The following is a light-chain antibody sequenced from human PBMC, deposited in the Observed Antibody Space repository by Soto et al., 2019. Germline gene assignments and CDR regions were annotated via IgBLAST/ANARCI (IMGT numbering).Light chain of an antibody. CDR3: QQYNNWPQT. CDR2: GAS. J-gene: IGKJ1*01. Sequence: EIVMTQSPATLSLPPGERSTLSGRASQSVSSNLAWYQQKPGQAPRLLIYGASTRATGIPARFSGSGSGTEFTLTISSLQSEDFAVYYCQQYNNWPQTFGQGDQGGY. CDR1: QSVSSN. V-gene: IGKV3-15*01.